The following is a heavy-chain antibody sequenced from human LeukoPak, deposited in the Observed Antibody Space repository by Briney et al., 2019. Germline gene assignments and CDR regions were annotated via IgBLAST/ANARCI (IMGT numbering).Heavy chain of an antibody. CDR1: GFTFSNAY. Sequence: GGSLRLSCAASGFTFSNAYMSWVRQAQGKGLEWVGRIKSKTHGGTTDYAAPVKGRFTISRDDSKNTLYLQMNSLKTEDTAVYYCTTIDDFWSGYSSYYFDYWGQGSLVTVSS. D-gene: IGHD3-3*01. CDR3: TTIDDFWSGYSSYYFDY. J-gene: IGHJ4*02. V-gene: IGHV3-15*01. CDR2: IKSKTHGGTT.